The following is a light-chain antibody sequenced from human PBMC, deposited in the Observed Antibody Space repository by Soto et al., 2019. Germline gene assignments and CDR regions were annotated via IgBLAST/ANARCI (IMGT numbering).Light chain of an antibody. CDR3: SSYTSGSTAV. V-gene: IGLV2-14*01. CDR2: EVT. Sequence: QSVLTQPASVSGSPGQSITISCTGTSSDVGNYNYVSWYQHHPGKGPKLMIYEVTKRPSGVSNRFSGSKSGNTASLTISGLQAEDEADYYCSSYTSGSTAVFGGGTKLTVL. J-gene: IGLJ2*01. CDR1: SSDVGNYNY.